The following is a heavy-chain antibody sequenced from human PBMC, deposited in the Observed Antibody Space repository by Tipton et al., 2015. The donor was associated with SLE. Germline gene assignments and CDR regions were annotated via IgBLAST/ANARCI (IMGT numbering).Heavy chain of an antibody. D-gene: IGHD3-22*01. Sequence: SLRLSCAASGFTFDDYAMHWVRQAPGKGLEWVSGISWNSGSIGYADSVKGRFTISRDASKKTLFLQMNSLRAEDTALYYCSLDSSGAAGDGFDYWGQGTLATVSS. CDR2: ISWNSGSI. CDR1: GFTFDDYA. V-gene: IGHV3-9*01. CDR3: SLDSSGAAGDGFDY. J-gene: IGHJ4*02.